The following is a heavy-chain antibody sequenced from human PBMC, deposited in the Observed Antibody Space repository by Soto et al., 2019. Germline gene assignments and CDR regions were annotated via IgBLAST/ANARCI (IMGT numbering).Heavy chain of an antibody. CDR3: VSPPFQHSMVWTATPAI. CDR1: VFTFSSYW. CDR2: ITQDGSKK. Sequence: WWSLRLSCLASVFTFSSYWMSWFRQAPGKGLEWVANITQDGSKKYYVDSVKGRFTISRDNAQNSLYLQMSSLGAEDTAVYYFVSPPFQHSMVWTATPAIWGQGTMVTVSS. J-gene: IGHJ3*02. V-gene: IGHV3-7*01. D-gene: IGHD2-21*02.